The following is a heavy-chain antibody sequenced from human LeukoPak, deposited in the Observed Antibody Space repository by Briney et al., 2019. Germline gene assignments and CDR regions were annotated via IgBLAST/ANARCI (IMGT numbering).Heavy chain of an antibody. V-gene: IGHV3-23*01. CDR1: GFTLSIYA. Sequence: PGGSLRLSCEASGFTLSIYAMTWVRQAPGKGLESVSAISGSGVTTNYADSVKGRFTISRDNSKNTLYLRMNSLRVDDTALYYCAKAWSGWYVDNWGQETLVTVSS. D-gene: IGHD6-19*01. CDR3: AKAWSGWYVDN. CDR2: ISGSGVTT. J-gene: IGHJ4*02.